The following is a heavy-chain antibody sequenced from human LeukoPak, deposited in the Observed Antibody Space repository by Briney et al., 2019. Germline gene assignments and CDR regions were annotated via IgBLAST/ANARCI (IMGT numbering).Heavy chain of an antibody. CDR2: ISGSGGST. CDR1: GFTFSSYA. Sequence: GGSLRLSCAASGFTFSSYAMSWVRQAPGKGLEWVSAISGSGGSTYYADSVKGRFTISRDNSKNTLCLQMNSLRAEDTAVYYCAKGPSYSGSYSRGYFDYWGQGTLVTVSS. V-gene: IGHV3-23*01. CDR3: AKGPSYSGSYSRGYFDY. D-gene: IGHD1-26*01. J-gene: IGHJ4*02.